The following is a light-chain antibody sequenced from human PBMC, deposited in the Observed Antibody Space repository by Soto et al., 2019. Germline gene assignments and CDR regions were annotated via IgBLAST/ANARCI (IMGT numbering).Light chain of an antibody. CDR1: QGISSC. Sequence: DIQMTQSPSSLSASVGDRVTITCRARQGISSCLAWYQQRPGKVPKLLLYAASRLHFRVPSRFSGSGSGTDVTLPISSLQPEDVGTYYCQEYNSAPQTFGQGTKVEIK. V-gene: IGKV1-27*01. J-gene: IGKJ1*01. CDR3: QEYNSAPQT. CDR2: AAS.